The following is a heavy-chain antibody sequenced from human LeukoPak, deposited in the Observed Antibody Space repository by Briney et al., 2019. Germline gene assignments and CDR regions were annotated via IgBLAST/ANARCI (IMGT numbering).Heavy chain of an antibody. V-gene: IGHV3-23*01. CDR1: GFTFSTYG. J-gene: IGHJ4*02. D-gene: IGHD3-22*01. CDR3: AKGGPQLYYDSSGYYFLDY. CDR2: LSGSGDGT. Sequence: GGSLRLSCAASGFTFSTYGMSWVRQAPGKGLEWVSALSGSGDGTYHAESVKGRFTMSRDNSKNMLYLQMNSLRAEDTAVYYCAKGGPQLYYDSSGYYFLDYWGQGTLVTVSS.